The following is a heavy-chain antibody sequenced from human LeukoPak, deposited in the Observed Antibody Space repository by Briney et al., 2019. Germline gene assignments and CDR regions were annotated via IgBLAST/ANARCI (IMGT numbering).Heavy chain of an antibody. Sequence: PGGSLRLSCAASGFTFSSSGMHWVRQAPGKGLEWVAVISYDGSNKYYADSVKGRFTISRDNSKNTLYLQMNSLRAEDTAVYYCAKDGGGVYDYWGQGTLVTVSS. CDR3: AKDGGGVYDY. V-gene: IGHV3-30*18. J-gene: IGHJ4*02. CDR1: GFTFSSSG. D-gene: IGHD2-8*02. CDR2: ISYDGSNK.